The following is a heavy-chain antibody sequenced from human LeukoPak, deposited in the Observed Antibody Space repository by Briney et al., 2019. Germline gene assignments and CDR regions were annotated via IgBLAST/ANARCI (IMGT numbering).Heavy chain of an antibody. Sequence: PGRSLRLSCAASGFTFSSYSMNWVRQAPGKGLEWVSSISSSSSYIYYADSVKGRFTISRDNAKNSLYLQMNSLRAEDTAVYYCARGEGLYSSSWYDGDYWGQGTLVTVSS. CDR2: ISSSSSYI. J-gene: IGHJ4*02. V-gene: IGHV3-21*01. CDR1: GFTFSSYS. D-gene: IGHD6-13*01. CDR3: ARGEGLYSSSWYDGDY.